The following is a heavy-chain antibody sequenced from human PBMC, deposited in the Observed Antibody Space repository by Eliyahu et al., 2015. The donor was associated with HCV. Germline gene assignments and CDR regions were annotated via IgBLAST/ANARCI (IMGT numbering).Heavy chain of an antibody. V-gene: IGHV3-23*01. CDR1: GFTFSSYA. D-gene: IGHD3-10*01. CDR2: ISGSGGST. J-gene: IGHJ3*02. CDR3: AKDAELLWFGEFDAFDI. Sequence: EVQLLESGGGLVQPGGSLRLSCAASGFTFSSYAMSWVRQAPGKGLEWVSAISGSGGSTYYADSVKGRFTISRDNSKNTLYLQMNSLRAEDTAVYYCAKDAELLWFGEFDAFDIWGQGTMVTVSS.